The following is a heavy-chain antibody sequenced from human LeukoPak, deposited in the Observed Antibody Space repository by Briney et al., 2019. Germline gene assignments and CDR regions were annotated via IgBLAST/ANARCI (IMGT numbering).Heavy chain of an antibody. Sequence: GGSLRLSCAASGFTFSSYAMHWVRQAPGKGLEWVAVISYDGSNKYYADSVKGRFTISRDNSKNTLYLQMNSLRAEDTAVYYCAKDLKRLLWFGELFGDFDYWGQGTLVTVSS. V-gene: IGHV3-30*04. CDR3: AKDLKRLLWFGELFGDFDY. D-gene: IGHD3-10*01. J-gene: IGHJ4*02. CDR1: GFTFSSYA. CDR2: ISYDGSNK.